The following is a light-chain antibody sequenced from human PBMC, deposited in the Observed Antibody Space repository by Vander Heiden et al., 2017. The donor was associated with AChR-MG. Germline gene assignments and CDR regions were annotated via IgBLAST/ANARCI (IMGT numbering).Light chain of an antibody. Sequence: QLVLTQSPSAPASPAAPVKLTCTLSSGHSSYAIAWHQQQPEKGPRYLMKLNSDGSHSKGDGIPDRFSGSSSGAERYLTLSSLQSEDEADYYCQTWGTGIHVFGTGTKVTVL. V-gene: IGLV4-69*01. CDR3: QTWGTGIHV. J-gene: IGLJ1*01. CDR1: SGHSSYA. CDR2: LNSDGSH.